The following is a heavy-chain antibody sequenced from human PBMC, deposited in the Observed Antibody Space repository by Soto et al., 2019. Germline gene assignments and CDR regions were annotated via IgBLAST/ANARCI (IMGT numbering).Heavy chain of an antibody. CDR1: GGTFSRHA. D-gene: IGHD3-22*01. CDR2: IIPIFGTA. Sequence: QVQLVQSGAEVRKPGSSVKVSCKASGGTFSRHAISWVRQAPGQGLERMGGIIPIFGTANHAQKFQGRVTIIADESTSTVYMELSSLKSEDTAMYYCARGWGYDSNDYYYAYWVQGTLVIVSS. V-gene: IGHV1-69*01. CDR3: ARGWGYDSNDYYYAY. J-gene: IGHJ4*02.